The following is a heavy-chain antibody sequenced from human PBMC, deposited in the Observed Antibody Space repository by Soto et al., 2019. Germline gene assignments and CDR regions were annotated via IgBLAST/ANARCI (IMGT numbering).Heavy chain of an antibody. J-gene: IGHJ6*02. CDR2: ISSSSSYI. D-gene: IGHD2-2*01. Sequence: EVQLVESGGGLVKPGGSLRLSCAASGFTFSSYSMNWVRQAPGKGLEWVSSISSSSSYIYYADSVKGRFTISRDNVKNSLYLQMNSLGAEDTAVYSCASTPVFLGYCSSTSCPYGMDVWGQGTKVTVSS. CDR3: ASTPVFLGYCSSTSCPYGMDV. V-gene: IGHV3-21*01. CDR1: GFTFSSYS.